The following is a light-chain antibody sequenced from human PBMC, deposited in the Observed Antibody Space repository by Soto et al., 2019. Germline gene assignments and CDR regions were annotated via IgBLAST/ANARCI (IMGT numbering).Light chain of an antibody. CDR3: QQRNHWPPIT. V-gene: IGKV3-11*01. CDR1: QSVSDY. CDR2: DAS. Sequence: EIVLTQSPATLSLSPGERATLSCRASQSVSDYLAWYQQKPGQAPRLLIYDASNRATGIPARFNGSGSGTDFILPTSNLGPEDFPVYYVQQRNHWPPITFGKGTRLEIK. J-gene: IGKJ5*01.